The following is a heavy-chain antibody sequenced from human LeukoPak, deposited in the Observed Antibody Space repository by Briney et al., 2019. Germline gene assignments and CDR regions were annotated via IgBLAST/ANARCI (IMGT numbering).Heavy chain of an antibody. CDR3: ARPSEGRYYYDSSGYSYSYYYMDV. CDR1: GGSISSYY. V-gene: IGHV4-59*01. D-gene: IGHD3-22*01. J-gene: IGHJ6*03. CDR2: IYYSGST. Sequence: PSETLSLTCTVSGGSISSYYWSWIRQPPGKGLEWIGYIYYSGSTNYNPSLKSRVTISVDTSKNQFSLKLSSVTAADTAVYYCARPSEGRYYYDSSGYSYSYYYMDVWGKGTTVTISS.